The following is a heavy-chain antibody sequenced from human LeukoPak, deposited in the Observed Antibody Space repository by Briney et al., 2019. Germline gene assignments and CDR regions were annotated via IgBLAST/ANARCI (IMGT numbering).Heavy chain of an antibody. D-gene: IGHD2-2*01. Sequence: SETLSLTCTVSGGSISSGDYYWSWIRQPPGNGLEWMVYIYYSGSTYYKPSPKSRVTISVDPSKHKFSLKLSSVTAADTAVYSCARASIVVVPAAISSWFDPCGQGTLATVSS. CDR1: GGSISSGDYY. J-gene: IGHJ5*02. CDR2: IYYSGST. V-gene: IGHV4-30-4*08. CDR3: ARASIVVVPAAISSWFDP.